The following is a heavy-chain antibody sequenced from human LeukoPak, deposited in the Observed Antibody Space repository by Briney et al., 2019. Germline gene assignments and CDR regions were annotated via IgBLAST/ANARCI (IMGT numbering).Heavy chain of an antibody. CDR3: ARDARPRDGGLVPYYFDS. CDR2: IYSSGST. CDR1: GGSLGSYY. D-gene: IGHD5-24*01. Sequence: SETLSLTCTVSGGSLGSYYWSWIRPPAGKGLEWIGRIYSSGSTNYNPSLKSRVTISLDKSKNQFSLKLSSVTAADTAVYCCARDARPRDGGLVPYYFDSWGEGTLVTISS. V-gene: IGHV4-4*07. J-gene: IGHJ4*02.